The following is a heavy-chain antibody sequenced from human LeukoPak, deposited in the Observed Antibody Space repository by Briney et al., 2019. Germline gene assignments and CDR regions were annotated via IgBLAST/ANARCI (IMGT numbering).Heavy chain of an antibody. V-gene: IGHV4-38-2*02. D-gene: IGHD3-22*01. CDR3: ARARNYYDSSGFYYEGDAFDI. CDR1: GYSISSGYY. Sequence: PSETLSLTCTVSGYSISSGYYWGWIRQPPGKGLEWIGSIYHSGSTCYNPSLKSRVTISVDTSKNQFSLKLSSVTAADTAVYYCARARNYYDSSGFYYEGDAFDIWGQGTMVTVSS. J-gene: IGHJ3*02. CDR2: IYHSGST.